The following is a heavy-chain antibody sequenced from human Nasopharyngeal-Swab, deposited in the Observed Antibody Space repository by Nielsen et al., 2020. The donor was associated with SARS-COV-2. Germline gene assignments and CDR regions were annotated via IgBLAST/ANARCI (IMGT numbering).Heavy chain of an antibody. Sequence: GESLKISCAASGFTFSSYGMHWVRQAPGKGLEWVAVISYDGSNKYYADSVKGRFTISRDNSKNTLYLQMNSLRAEDTAAYYCARGQESYSSSWLNWYFDLWGRGTLVTVSS. CDR2: ISYDGSNK. J-gene: IGHJ2*01. V-gene: IGHV3-33*05. CDR3: ARGQESYSSSWLNWYFDL. D-gene: IGHD6-13*01. CDR1: GFTFSSYG.